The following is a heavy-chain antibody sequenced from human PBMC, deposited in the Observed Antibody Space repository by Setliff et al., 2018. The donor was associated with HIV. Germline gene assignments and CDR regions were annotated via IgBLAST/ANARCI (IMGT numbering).Heavy chain of an antibody. CDR2: IYYSGST. CDR3: ARDYAGRFDY. D-gene: IGHD4-17*01. Sequence: LSLTCTVSGGSISSYYWSWLRQPPGKGLEWIGYIYYSGSTTYNPSLKSRVAISVDTSKNQFSLRLTSVIAADTAVYYCARDYAGRFDYWGQGTLVTVSS. CDR1: GGSISSYY. J-gene: IGHJ4*02. V-gene: IGHV4-59*01.